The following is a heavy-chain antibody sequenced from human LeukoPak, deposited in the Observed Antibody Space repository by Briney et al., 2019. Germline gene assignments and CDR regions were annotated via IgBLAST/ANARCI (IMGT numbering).Heavy chain of an antibody. CDR3: AAHPEDYYDSSGYYVT. V-gene: IGHV4-39*01. CDR1: VGSISSSSDY. Sequence: SSETLSLTCTVSVGSISSSSDYGGWIRQPPGKGLEWIGSIYYSGSTYYNPSIKSRVTISVDASKNQFSLKLSSVTAADTAVYYCAAHPEDYYDSSGYYVTWGQGTLVTVSS. CDR2: IYYSGST. J-gene: IGHJ5*02. D-gene: IGHD3-22*01.